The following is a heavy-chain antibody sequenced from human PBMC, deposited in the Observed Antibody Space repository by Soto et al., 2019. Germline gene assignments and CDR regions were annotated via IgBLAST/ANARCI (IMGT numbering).Heavy chain of an antibody. Sequence: QVQLVESGGGVVQPGRSLRLSCAASGFTFSGYGMHWVRQAPGKGLEWLAVISYDGSDKYYADCVKGRITISRDDSKNTLYLQMKSLSPEDTAVYYCAKEGDPFGPLETPQNWGQGTLVTVSS. D-gene: IGHD3-3*01. V-gene: IGHV3-30*18. CDR1: GFTFSGYG. CDR3: AKEGDPFGPLETPQN. CDR2: ISYDGSDK. J-gene: IGHJ4*02.